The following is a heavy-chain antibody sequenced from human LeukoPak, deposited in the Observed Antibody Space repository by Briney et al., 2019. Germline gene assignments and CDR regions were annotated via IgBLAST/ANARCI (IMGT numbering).Heavy chain of an antibody. CDR2: IGGGGGST. J-gene: IGHJ4*02. Sequence: PGGSLRLSCAASGFTFRSSGMGWVRRAPGKGLEWVSGIGGGGGSTYYADSVKGRFTMSRDNSKNTLNVQMNSLRAEDTAVYYCAKRRFGDYGDFDYWGQGVLVTVSS. D-gene: IGHD4-17*01. CDR1: GFTFRSSG. V-gene: IGHV3-23*01. CDR3: AKRRFGDYGDFDY.